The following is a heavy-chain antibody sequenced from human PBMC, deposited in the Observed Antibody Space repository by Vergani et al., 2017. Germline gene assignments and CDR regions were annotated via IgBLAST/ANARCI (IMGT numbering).Heavy chain of an antibody. D-gene: IGHD5-18*01. J-gene: IGHJ4*02. CDR3: ARTPGYSYGYCDY. CDR1: GYSFISYW. Sequence: EVQLVQSGAEVKKPGESLRISCKGSGYSFISYWISWVRQMPGKGLEWMGTIDPSDSDTNYSPSFQGHVTISVDKSISTAYLQWSSLKASDTAMYYCARTPGYSYGYCDYWGQGTLVTVSS. V-gene: IGHV5-10-1*03. CDR2: IDPSDSDT.